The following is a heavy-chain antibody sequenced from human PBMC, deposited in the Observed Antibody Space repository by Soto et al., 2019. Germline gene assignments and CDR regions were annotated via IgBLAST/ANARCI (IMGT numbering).Heavy chain of an antibody. CDR1: GFTFSSYG. J-gene: IGHJ4*02. V-gene: IGHV3-30*18. CDR3: AKDQEDDILTLDY. CDR2: ISYDGSNK. Sequence: GGSLRLSCAASGFTFSSYGMHWVRQAPGKGLEWVAVISYDGSNKYYADSVKGRFTISRDNSKNTLYLKMNSLRAEDTAVYYCAKDQEDDILTLDYWGQGTLVTVSS. D-gene: IGHD3-9*01.